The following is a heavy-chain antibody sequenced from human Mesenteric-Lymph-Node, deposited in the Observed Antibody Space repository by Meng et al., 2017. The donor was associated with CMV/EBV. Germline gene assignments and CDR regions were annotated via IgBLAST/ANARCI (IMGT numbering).Heavy chain of an antibody. J-gene: IGHJ4*02. V-gene: IGHV3-33*06. CDR1: GFTFSNFA. Sequence: GESLKISCAASGFTFSNFAMNWVRQAPGKGLEWVAVIWYDGSKKYYAESVKGRFTISRDNSKNTLYLQMNSLRVEDTAVYYCAKTYYYGSGSSGPIDYWGQGTLVTVSS. CDR2: IWYDGSKK. CDR3: AKTYYYGSGSSGPIDY. D-gene: IGHD3-10*01.